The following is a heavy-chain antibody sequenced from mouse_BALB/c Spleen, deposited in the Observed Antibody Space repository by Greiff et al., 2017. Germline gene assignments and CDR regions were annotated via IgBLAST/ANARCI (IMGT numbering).Heavy chain of an antibody. CDR2: INPSNGGT. V-gene: IGHV1S81*02. D-gene: IGHD2-1*01. Sequence: QVQLQQPGAELVKPGASVKLSCKASGYTFTSYYMYWVKQRPGQGLEWIGGINPSNGGTNFNEKFKSKATLTVDKSSSTAYMQLSSLTSEDSAVYYCTLYYGKGYFDYWGQGTTLTVSS. CDR3: TLYYGKGYFDY. J-gene: IGHJ2*01. CDR1: GYTFTSYY.